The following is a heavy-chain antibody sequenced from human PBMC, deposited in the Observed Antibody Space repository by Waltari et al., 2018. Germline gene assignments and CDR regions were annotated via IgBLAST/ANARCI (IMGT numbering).Heavy chain of an antibody. V-gene: IGHV4-39*01. J-gene: IGHJ3*02. CDR2: IYYSGST. Sequence: QLQLQESGPGLVKPSETLSLTCTVSGGSISSSSYYWGWIRQPPGKGLEWIGSIYYSGSTYYNPSLKSRVTISVDTSKTQFSLKLSSVTAADTAVYYCASQTYYYDSSGYYRGAFDIWGQGTMVTVSS. CDR3: ASQTYYYDSSGYYRGAFDI. D-gene: IGHD3-22*01. CDR1: GGSISSSSYY.